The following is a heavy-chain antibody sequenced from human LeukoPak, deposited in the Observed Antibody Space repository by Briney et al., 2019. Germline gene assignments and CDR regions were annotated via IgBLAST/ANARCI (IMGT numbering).Heavy chain of an antibody. V-gene: IGHV4-39*01. D-gene: IGHD3-22*01. CDR3: ARRRYYDGSGYLE. Sequence: PSETLSLTCSVSGDSVSRSDSYWDWIRQPPGKGLEWIGTIYYSGRTYYSPSLKSRVTMSVDPSNNQFSLPLRPVTAADTAVYYCARRRYYDGSGYLEWGQGTLLSVSS. CDR2: IYYSGRT. CDR1: GDSVSRSDSY. J-gene: IGHJ1*01.